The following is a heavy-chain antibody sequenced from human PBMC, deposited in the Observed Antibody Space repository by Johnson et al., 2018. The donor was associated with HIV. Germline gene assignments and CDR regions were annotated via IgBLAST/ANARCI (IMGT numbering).Heavy chain of an antibody. CDR1: GFTFSSYA. J-gene: IGHJ3*02. CDR3: ARVYSSSSAHAFDI. D-gene: IGHD6-6*01. CDR2: ISYDGSNK. Sequence: QVQLVESGGGVVQPGRSLRLSCAASGFTFSSYAMHWVRQAPGKGLEWVAVISYDGSNKYYADSVKGRFTISRDNSKNTLYLQMNSLRAEDTAVYYWARVYSSSSAHAFDIWGQGTMVTVSS. V-gene: IGHV3-30*04.